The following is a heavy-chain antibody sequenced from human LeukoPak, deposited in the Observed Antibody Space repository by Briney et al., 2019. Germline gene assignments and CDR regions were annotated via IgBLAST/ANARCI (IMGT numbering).Heavy chain of an antibody. CDR2: IRYDGSNK. J-gene: IGHJ6*03. Sequence: GGSLRLSCAASGFTFSSYGMHWVRQAPGKGLEWVAFIRYDGSNKYYADSVKGRFTISRDNSKNTLYLQMNSLRAEDTAVYYCAKLYGGASYYYYMDVWGKGTTVTISS. V-gene: IGHV3-30*02. CDR3: AKLYGGASYYYYMDV. CDR1: GFTFSSYG. D-gene: IGHD4-23*01.